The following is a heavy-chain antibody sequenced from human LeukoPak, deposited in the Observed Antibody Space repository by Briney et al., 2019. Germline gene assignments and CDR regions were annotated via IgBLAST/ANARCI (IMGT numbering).Heavy chain of an antibody. CDR3: ARHGSGYYRIDAFDI. Sequence: SETLSLTCTVSGGSISSSSYYWGWIRQPPGKGLEWIGSIYYSGSTYYNPSLKSRVTISVDTSKNQFSLKLSSVTAADTAVYYCARHGSGYYRIDAFDIWGQGTVVTVSS. CDR2: IYYSGST. D-gene: IGHD3-3*01. J-gene: IGHJ3*02. CDR1: GGSISSSSYY. V-gene: IGHV4-39*01.